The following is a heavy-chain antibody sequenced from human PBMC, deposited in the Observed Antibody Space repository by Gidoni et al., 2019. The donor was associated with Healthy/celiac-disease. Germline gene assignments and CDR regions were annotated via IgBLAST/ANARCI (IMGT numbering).Heavy chain of an antibody. Sequence: QLQLQESGPGLVQPSEPLSLTCTVSVGSISSSSYYLCWIRQPPGKGLEWIGSIYYSGSTYYNPSLKSRVTISVDTSKNQFSLKLSSVTAADTAVYYCARHEVITICGVVTTRPQSAFDIWGQGTMVTVSS. CDR2: IYYSGST. CDR3: ARHEVITICGVVTTRPQSAFDI. V-gene: IGHV4-39*01. CDR1: VGSISSSSYY. J-gene: IGHJ3*02. D-gene: IGHD3-3*01.